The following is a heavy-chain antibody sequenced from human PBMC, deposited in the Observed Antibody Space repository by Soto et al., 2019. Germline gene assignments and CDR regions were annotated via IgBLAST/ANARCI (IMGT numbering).Heavy chain of an antibody. CDR3: ARKYSSSWYY. Sequence: SETLSLTCAVYGGSFSGYCWSWIRQPPGKGLEWIGGINHSGSTNYNPSLKSRVTISVDTSKNQFSLKLSSVTAADTAVYYCARKYSSSWYYWGQGTLVTVSA. CDR1: GGSFSGYC. J-gene: IGHJ4*02. V-gene: IGHV4-34*01. D-gene: IGHD6-13*01. CDR2: INHSGST.